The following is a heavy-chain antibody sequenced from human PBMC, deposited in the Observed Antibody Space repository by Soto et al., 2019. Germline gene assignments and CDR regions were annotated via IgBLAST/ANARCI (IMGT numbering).Heavy chain of an antibody. CDR3: AKGVAGWYYFDY. V-gene: IGHV3-9*01. Sequence: EVQLVESGGGLVQPGRSLSLSCADSGFTFDNYAIHWVRQAPGKGLEWVSGISWSSGSLGYADSVKGRFTISRDNAKNSLYLHMNSLRAEDTALYYCAKGVAGWYYFDYWGQGTLVTVSS. D-gene: IGHD3-3*01. CDR2: ISWSSGSL. CDR1: GFTFDNYA. J-gene: IGHJ4*02.